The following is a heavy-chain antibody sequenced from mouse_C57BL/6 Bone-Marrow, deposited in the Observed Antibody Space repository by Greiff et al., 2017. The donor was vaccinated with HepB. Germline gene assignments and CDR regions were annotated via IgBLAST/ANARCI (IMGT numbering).Heavy chain of an antibody. CDR3: ARASDGSSEAWFAY. CDR1: GFSFSSYS. CDR2: ISYGGSYT. V-gene: IGHV5-4*01. D-gene: IGHD1-1*01. Sequence: DVHLVESAGGLVMPGWSLKLSCAASGFSFSSYSMFWVCQTPEKRLEWVATISYGGSYTYYTDHLNGRFTITRDNAKNNLYLQMSHLTSGDTAMYYCARASDGSSEAWFAYWGQGTRVIVSA. J-gene: IGHJ3*01.